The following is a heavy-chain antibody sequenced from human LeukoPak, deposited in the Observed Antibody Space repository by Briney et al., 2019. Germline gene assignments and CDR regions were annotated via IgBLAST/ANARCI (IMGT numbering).Heavy chain of an antibody. J-gene: IGHJ4*02. V-gene: IGHV3-74*01. CDR1: GFTFSNYW. D-gene: IGHD6-13*01. CDR2: ISADGSTA. Sequence: TGGSLRLSCAASGFTFSNYWMHWVRQTPGKGLVWVSRISADGSTASYADSVKGRFTVSRDNAKKTAYLQMNSLRVEDTAVYYCAREGHSSSWHEVPFDYWGQGTLVTVSS. CDR3: AREGHSSSWHEVPFDY.